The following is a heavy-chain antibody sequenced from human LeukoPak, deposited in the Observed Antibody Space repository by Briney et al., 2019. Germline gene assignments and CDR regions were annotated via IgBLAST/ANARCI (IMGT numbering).Heavy chain of an antibody. CDR2: INPNSGGS. J-gene: IGHJ4*02. CDR3: ARDLYYGSGSYSYYFDY. Sequence: ASVKVSCKASGYTFTAYYMHWVRQAPGEGLEWMGWINPNSGGSNYAQKFQGRVTMTRDTSISTAYMELSRLRSDDTAVYYCARDLYYGSGSYSYYFDYWGQGTLVTVSS. D-gene: IGHD3-10*01. V-gene: IGHV1-2*02. CDR1: GYTFTAYY.